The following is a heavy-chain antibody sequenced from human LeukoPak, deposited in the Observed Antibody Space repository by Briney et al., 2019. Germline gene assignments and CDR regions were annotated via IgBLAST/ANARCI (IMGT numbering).Heavy chain of an antibody. J-gene: IGHJ4*02. CDR3: AKAAWSWLQAVAGPFDY. Sequence: PGGSLRLSCAASGFIFSNYGMHWVRQAPGKGLEWVAFIRYDESNKFYADSVKGRFTISRDNSKNILFLQMNSLRAEDTAVYYCAKAAWSWLQAVAGPFDYWGQGTLVTVSS. V-gene: IGHV3-30*02. D-gene: IGHD6-19*01. CDR2: IRYDESNK. CDR1: GFIFSNYG.